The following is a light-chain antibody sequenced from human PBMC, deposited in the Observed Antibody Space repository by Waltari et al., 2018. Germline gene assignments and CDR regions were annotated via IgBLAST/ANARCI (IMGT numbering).Light chain of an antibody. CDR1: QSVLYSSNNKNN. CDR3: QQYYTTPLT. V-gene: IGKV4-1*01. J-gene: IGKJ4*01. CDR2: WAS. Sequence: DIVMTQSPDSLAVSLGERATINCKSSQSVLYSSNNKNNLAWYQQKPGQPPKLFIYWASTRESGVPDRFSGSGSGTDFTLTISSLQAEDVAVYYYQQYYTTPLTFGGGTKVEIK.